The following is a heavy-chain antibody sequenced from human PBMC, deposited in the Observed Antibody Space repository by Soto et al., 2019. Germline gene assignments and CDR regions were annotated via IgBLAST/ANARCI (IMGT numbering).Heavy chain of an antibody. CDR3: ARLEGLATISYYFDF. CDR1: GGSFSGYY. J-gene: IGHJ4*02. CDR2: IYYRGNA. Sequence: SETLSLTCAVYGGSFSGYYWSWLRQPPGKGLEWIGSIYYRGNAYYNPSLQTRVTISLDKSRSQFSLKLNSVTAADSALYFCARLEGLATISYYFDFWGPGALVTVSS. V-gene: IGHV4-34*01. D-gene: IGHD3-9*01.